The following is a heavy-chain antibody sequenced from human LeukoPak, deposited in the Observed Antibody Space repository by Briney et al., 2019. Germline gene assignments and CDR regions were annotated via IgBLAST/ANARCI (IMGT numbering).Heavy chain of an antibody. V-gene: IGHV4-34*01. CDR3: ARGRSSYSSSWYPPRPGGMDV. Sequence: SETLSLTCAVYGGSFSGYYWSWIRQPPGKGLEWIGEINHSGSTNYNPSLKSRVTISVDTSKNQFSLKLSSVTAADTAVYYCARGRSSYSSSWYPPRPGGMDVWGQGTTVTVSS. J-gene: IGHJ6*02. CDR2: INHSGST. D-gene: IGHD6-13*01. CDR1: GGSFSGYY.